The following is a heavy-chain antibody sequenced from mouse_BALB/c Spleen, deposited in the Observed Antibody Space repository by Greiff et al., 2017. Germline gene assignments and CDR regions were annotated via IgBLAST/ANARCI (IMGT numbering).Heavy chain of an antibody. CDR1: GFSLTSYG. J-gene: IGHJ1*01. Sequence: VKLVESGPGLVAPSQSLSITCTVSGFSLTSYGVHWVRQPPGKGLEWLGVIWAGGSTNYNSALMSRLSISKDNSKSQVFLKMNSLQTDDTAMYYCARGIYYGNYGYFDVWGAGTTVTVSS. CDR2: IWAGGST. D-gene: IGHD2-1*01. V-gene: IGHV2-9*02. CDR3: ARGIYYGNYGYFDV.